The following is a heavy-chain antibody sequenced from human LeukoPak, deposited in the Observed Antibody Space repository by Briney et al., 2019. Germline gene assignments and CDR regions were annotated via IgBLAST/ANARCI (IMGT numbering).Heavy chain of an antibody. CDR1: GGSINRYY. V-gene: IGHV4-59*12. CDR3: ARGRSYGPKQYYYYYMDV. D-gene: IGHD5-18*01. CDR2: VYYSGST. J-gene: IGHJ6*03. Sequence: SETLPLTCTVSGGSINRYYWSWLRQPPGKGLEWIGFVYYSGSTNYNPSLLSRVTISVDTSKNQFSLKLSSVTAADTAVYYCARGRSYGPKQYYYYYMDVWGKGTTVTVSS.